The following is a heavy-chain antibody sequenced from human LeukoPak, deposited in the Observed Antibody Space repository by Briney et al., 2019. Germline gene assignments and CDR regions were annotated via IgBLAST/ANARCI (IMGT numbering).Heavy chain of an antibody. CDR3: ARGRRVLLWFGELSPWLDP. Sequence: GASVKVSCKASGYTFTSYAMHWVRQAPGQRLEWMGWINAGNGNTKYSQKFQGRVTITRDTSASTAYMELSSLRSEDTAVYYCARGRRVLLWFGELSPWLDPWGQGTLVTVSS. CDR2: INAGNGNT. V-gene: IGHV1-3*01. J-gene: IGHJ5*02. CDR1: GYTFTSYA. D-gene: IGHD3-10*01.